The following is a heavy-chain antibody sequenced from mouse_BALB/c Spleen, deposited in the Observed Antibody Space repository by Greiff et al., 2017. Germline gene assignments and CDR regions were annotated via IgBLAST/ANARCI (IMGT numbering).Heavy chain of an antibody. D-gene: IGHD1-2*01. J-gene: IGHJ2*01. V-gene: IGHV1-69*02. CDR1: GYTFTSYW. Sequence: VQLQQPGAELVKPGAPVKLSCKASGYTFTSYWMNWVKQRPGRGLEWIGRIDPSDSETHYNQKFKDKATLTVDKSSSTAYIQLSSLTSEDSAVYYCARSYYGTGYYFDYWGQGTTLTVSS. CDR2: IDPSDSET. CDR3: ARSYYGTGYYFDY.